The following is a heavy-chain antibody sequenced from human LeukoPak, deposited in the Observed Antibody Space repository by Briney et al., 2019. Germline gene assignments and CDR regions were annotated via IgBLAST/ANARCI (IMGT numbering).Heavy chain of an antibody. J-gene: IGHJ4*02. CDR3: ARGQWLVKEFDY. CDR2: IYYSGST. D-gene: IGHD6-19*01. Sequence: PSETQSLTCTVSGGSISSYYWSWIRQPPGKGLEWIGYIYYSGSTNYNPSLKSRVTISVDTSKNQFSLKLSSVTAADTAVYYCARGQWLVKEFDYWGQGTLVTVSS. CDR1: GGSISSYY. V-gene: IGHV4-59*01.